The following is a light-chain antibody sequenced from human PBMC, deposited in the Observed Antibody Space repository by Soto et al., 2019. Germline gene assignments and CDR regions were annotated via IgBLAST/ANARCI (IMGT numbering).Light chain of an antibody. Sequence: QSVLTQPPSASGTPGQRVTISCSGSSSNIGSNTVNWYQQLPGTAPKLLIYSNNQRPSGVPVRFSGSKSGTSASLAISGLQSEDEADYYCAAWDDSVNGVVFGGGTKVTAL. CDR3: AAWDDSVNGVV. V-gene: IGLV1-44*01. CDR2: SNN. CDR1: SSNIGSNT. J-gene: IGLJ2*01.